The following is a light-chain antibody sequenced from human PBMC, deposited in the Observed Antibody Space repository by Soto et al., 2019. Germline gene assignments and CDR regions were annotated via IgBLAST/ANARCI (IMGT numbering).Light chain of an antibody. CDR3: QHYGNSPLT. V-gene: IGKV3-20*01. CDR1: QSVSSSQ. CDR2: GAS. J-gene: IGKJ1*01. Sequence: EIVLTQSPGTLSLSPGEGATLSCRAGQSVSSSQLAWYQQKPGQAPRLLVYGASSRATGIPERFSGSVSETDFTLSISRLEPEDFAVYYCQHYGNSPLTFGQGTKVDI.